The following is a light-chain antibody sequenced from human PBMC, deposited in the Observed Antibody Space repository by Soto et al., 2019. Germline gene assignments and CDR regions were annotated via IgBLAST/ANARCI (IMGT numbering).Light chain of an antibody. J-gene: IGKJ2*01. CDR2: DAS. V-gene: IGKV1-5*01. Sequence: DIQMTQSPSTLSASVGDRVTITCRASQSIGSSLAWYQQQPGKGPKLLIYDASTLESGVPSRFSGSGSGTDFALPISSLQPDAFATCSCQQYNSYGPLGQGTKLDIK. CDR3: QQYNSYGP. CDR1: QSIGSS.